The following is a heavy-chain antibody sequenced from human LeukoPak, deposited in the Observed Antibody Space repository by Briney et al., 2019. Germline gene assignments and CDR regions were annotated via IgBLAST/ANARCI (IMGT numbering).Heavy chain of an antibody. CDR3: AELGITMIGGV. Sequence: PGGSLRLSCAASGFTFSSYSMNWVRQAPGKGLEWVSYISSSGSTIYYADFVKGRFTISRGNAKNSLYLQMNSLRAEDTAVYYCAELGITMIGGVWGKGTTVTISS. CDR2: ISSSGSTI. J-gene: IGHJ6*04. D-gene: IGHD3-10*02. V-gene: IGHV3-48*04. CDR1: GFTFSSYS.